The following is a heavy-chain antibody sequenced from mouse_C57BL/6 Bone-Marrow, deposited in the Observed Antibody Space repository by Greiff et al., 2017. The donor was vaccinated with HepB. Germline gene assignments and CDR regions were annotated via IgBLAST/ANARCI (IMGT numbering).Heavy chain of an antibody. CDR3: AREGLRLLYFDY. CDR2: IYPGSGST. Sequence: QVQLKQSGAELVKPGASVKMSCKASGYTFTSYWITWVKQRPGQGLEWIGDIYPGSGSTNYNEKFKSKATLTVDTSSSTAYMQLSSLTSEDSAVYYCAREGLRLLYFDYWGQGTTLTVSS. D-gene: IGHD3-2*02. CDR1: GYTFTSYW. V-gene: IGHV1-55*01. J-gene: IGHJ2*01.